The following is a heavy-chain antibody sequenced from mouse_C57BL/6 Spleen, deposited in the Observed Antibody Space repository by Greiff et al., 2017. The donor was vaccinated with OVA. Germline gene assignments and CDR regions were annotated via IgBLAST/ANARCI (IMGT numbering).Heavy chain of an antibody. V-gene: IGHV1-69*01. CDR2: IDPSDSYT. J-gene: IGHJ2*01. D-gene: IGHD3-2*02. Sequence: QVQLQQPGAELVMPGASVKLSCKASGYTFTSYWMHWVKQRPGQGLEWIGEIDPSDSYTNYNQKFKGKSTLTVDQSSRTAYMQLSSLPSEVSSVYYCARTGASQGYYFDDWGQGTTLTVSS. CDR1: GYTFTSYW. CDR3: ARTGASQGYYFDD.